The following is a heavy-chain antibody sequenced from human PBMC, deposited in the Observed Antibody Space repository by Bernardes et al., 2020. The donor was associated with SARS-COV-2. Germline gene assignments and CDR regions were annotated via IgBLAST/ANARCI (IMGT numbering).Heavy chain of an antibody. CDR1: GFTVSSYT. CDR2: INTGRGNT. CDR3: ATLPVTGTFDY. Sequence: GGCLSLSCAASGFTVSSYTMNWVRPAPGKGLEWVSSINTGRGNTYYADSVKGRFTISRDDAKNSLYLQMNSLRAEDTAVYYCATLPVTGTFDYWGQGTLVTVSS. J-gene: IGHJ4*02. V-gene: IGHV3-21*01. D-gene: IGHD6-19*01.